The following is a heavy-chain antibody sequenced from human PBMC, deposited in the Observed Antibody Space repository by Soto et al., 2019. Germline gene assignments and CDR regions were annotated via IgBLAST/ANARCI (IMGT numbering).Heavy chain of an antibody. V-gene: IGHV3-30*18. Sequence: ESGGGVVQPGRSLRLSCAASGFTFSSYGMHWVRQAPGKGLEWVAVISYDGSNKYYAVSVKGRFTISRDNSKNTLYLQMNSLRAEDTAVYYCANDQAAAGPSHYYYYYGMDVWGQGTTVTVSS. CDR2: ISYDGSNK. J-gene: IGHJ6*02. D-gene: IGHD6-13*01. CDR3: ANDQAAAGPSHYYYYYGMDV. CDR1: GFTFSSYG.